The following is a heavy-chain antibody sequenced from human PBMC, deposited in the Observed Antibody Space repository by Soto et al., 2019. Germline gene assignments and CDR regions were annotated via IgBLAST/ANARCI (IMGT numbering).Heavy chain of an antibody. CDR2: IYSGGTT. D-gene: IGHD4-17*01. Sequence: PGGSLRLSCAVSGFTVSANDMSWVRQAPGKGLEWVSVIYSGGTTYYSNSVKGRFTISRDTSQNTLYLQMNSLRAEDTAVYYCAGDRDDFSDYYAFDIWGQGIMVTVSS. J-gene: IGHJ3*02. V-gene: IGHV3-66*01. CDR3: AGDRDDFSDYYAFDI. CDR1: GFTVSAND.